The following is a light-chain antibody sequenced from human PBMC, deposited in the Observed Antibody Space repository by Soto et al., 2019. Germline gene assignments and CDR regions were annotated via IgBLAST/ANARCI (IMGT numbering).Light chain of an antibody. CDR2: GAS. CDR3: QNYNCAPNT. V-gene: IGKV1-27*01. J-gene: IGKJ4*01. CDR1: QSINLN. Sequence: EIRMTQSPSSLSASLGDRATITCRASQSINLNLAWYQQKPGKDPKLLIYGASTLPSVVPSRFTGSGSGTVFPLTITSLYPEDAATYYCQNYNCAPNTFGEGTRVEIK.